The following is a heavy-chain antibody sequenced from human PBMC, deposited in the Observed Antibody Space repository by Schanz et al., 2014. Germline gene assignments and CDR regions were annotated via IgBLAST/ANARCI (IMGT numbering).Heavy chain of an antibody. CDR2: ILYDGSNK. J-gene: IGHJ4*02. V-gene: IGHV3-33*01. CDR1: GFTFSSYG. D-gene: IGHD1-26*01. CDR3: ARDHTTESYYSAGPPIDY. Sequence: QVQLVESGGGVVQPGRSLRLSCAASGFTFSSYGMHWVRQAPGKGLEWVAVILYDGSNKYYADSVKGRFTISRDNSKNTLFLQMNSLRAEDTAVYYCARDHTTESYYSAGPPIDYWGQGTLLNVSS.